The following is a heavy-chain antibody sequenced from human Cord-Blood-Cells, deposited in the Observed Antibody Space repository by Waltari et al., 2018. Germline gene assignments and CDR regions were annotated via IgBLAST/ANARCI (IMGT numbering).Heavy chain of an antibody. J-gene: IGHJ2*01. CDR2: ICWKYDK. CDR1: GFSLSTSGAG. V-gene: IGHV2-5*01. D-gene: IGHD6-6*01. Sequence: QITLKESGPTLVKPTQTLTLTCTFSGFSLSTSGAGVGWIRQPPGKALEWLALICWKYDKRYSTSLKSRLTNTKDTAKNQVVLTMTNMDPVDTATYYCAHRRRTIVAARPDWYFDLWGRGTLVTVSS. CDR3: AHRRRTIVAARPDWYFDL.